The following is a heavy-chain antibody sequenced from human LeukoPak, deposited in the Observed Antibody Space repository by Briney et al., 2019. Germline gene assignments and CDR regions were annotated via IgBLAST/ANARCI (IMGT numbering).Heavy chain of an antibody. Sequence: PGGSLRLSCAASGFIFSNYWMSWLRQAPGKGLEWVANIRQEGNKKNYVDSVEGRFTIYRDNVQNSVYLQITSLRAEDTAVYYCATDTGHGYFESWGQGTLVTVSS. CDR1: GFIFSNYW. CDR2: IRQEGNKK. V-gene: IGHV3-7*01. D-gene: IGHD4-17*01. J-gene: IGHJ4*02. CDR3: ATDTGHGYFES.